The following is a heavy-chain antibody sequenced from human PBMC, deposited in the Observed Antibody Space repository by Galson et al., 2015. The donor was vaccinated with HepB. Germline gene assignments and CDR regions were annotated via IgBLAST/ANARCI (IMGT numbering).Heavy chain of an antibody. J-gene: IGHJ6*04. Sequence: SLRLSCAASGFSFSTYAMHWVRQAPGKGLEYVSSISQIGDYTYYGNSVRGRFTISRVNSENTLYLHMGSLTAEDKAVYYCTRWDCGSDRNRCYEGVWGKGTTVTVSS. CDR2: ISQIGDYT. D-gene: IGHD2-21*02. CDR3: TRWDCGSDRNRCYEGV. V-gene: IGHV3-64*01. CDR1: GFSFSTYA.